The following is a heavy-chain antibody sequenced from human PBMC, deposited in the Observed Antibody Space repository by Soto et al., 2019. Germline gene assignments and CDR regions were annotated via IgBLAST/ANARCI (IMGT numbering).Heavy chain of an antibody. CDR3: ATRAPYYYDSSAPFDY. CDR1: GGTFSSYA. Sequence: SVKVSCKASGGTFSSYAISWVRQAPGQGLEWMGGIIPIFGTANYAQKFQGRVTITADKSTSTAYMELGSLRSEDTAVYYCATRAPYYYDSSAPFDYWGQGTPVTVSS. J-gene: IGHJ4*02. V-gene: IGHV1-69*06. D-gene: IGHD3-22*01. CDR2: IIPIFGTA.